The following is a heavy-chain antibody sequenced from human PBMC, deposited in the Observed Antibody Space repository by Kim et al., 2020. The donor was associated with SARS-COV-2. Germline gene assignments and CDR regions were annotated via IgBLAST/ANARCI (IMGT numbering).Heavy chain of an antibody. CDR2: I. CDR3: ANAKAARQFDY. Sequence: IGCADSVKRRFTISRDNAKNSLYLQMNSPRAEDTALYYCANAKAARQFDYWGQGTLVTVSS. D-gene: IGHD6-6*01. V-gene: IGHV3-9*01. J-gene: IGHJ4*02.